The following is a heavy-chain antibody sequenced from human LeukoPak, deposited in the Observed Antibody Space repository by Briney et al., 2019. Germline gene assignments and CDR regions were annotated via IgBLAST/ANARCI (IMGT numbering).Heavy chain of an antibody. V-gene: IGHV3-23*01. J-gene: IGHJ3*02. CDR2: ISGSGGGT. CDR3: VQEGPRGLAFDI. CDR1: GVTFSSYV. Sequence: GGSLRLSCEASGVTFSSYVMSWVRQAPGKGPEWVSGISGSGGGTYYADSVKGRFAISRDNSKNTLYLQINSLRAEDTAVYYCVQEGPRGLAFDIWGQGTKVSVSS.